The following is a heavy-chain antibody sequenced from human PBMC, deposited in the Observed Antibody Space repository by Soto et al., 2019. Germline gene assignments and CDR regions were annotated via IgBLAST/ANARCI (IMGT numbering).Heavy chain of an antibody. D-gene: IGHD2-15*01. CDR3: ATGYCSGGSCYSAPYYYYGMDV. CDR1: GGSISSGGYS. Sequence: PSETLSLTCAVSGGSISSGGYSWSWIRQPPGKGLEWIGYIYHSGSTYYNPFLKSRVTISVDRSKNQFSLKLSSVTAADTAVYYCATGYCSGGSCYSAPYYYYGMDVWGQGTTVTVSS. V-gene: IGHV4-30-2*01. J-gene: IGHJ6*02. CDR2: IYHSGST.